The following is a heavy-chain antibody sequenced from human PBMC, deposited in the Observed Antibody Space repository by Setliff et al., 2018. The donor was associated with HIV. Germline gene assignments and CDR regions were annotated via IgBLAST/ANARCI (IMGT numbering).Heavy chain of an antibody. D-gene: IGHD3-10*01. Sequence: ASVKVSCKASGYTFTGYYMHWVRQAPGQGLEWMGRINPNSGGTNYAQKVQGRVTMTRDTSISTAYMELSRLRSDDTAVYYCAREEDTKGRITMVRGVINYWGQGTLVTVSS. J-gene: IGHJ4*02. CDR1: GYTFTGYY. V-gene: IGHV1-2*06. CDR2: INPNSGGT. CDR3: AREEDTKGRITMVRGVINY.